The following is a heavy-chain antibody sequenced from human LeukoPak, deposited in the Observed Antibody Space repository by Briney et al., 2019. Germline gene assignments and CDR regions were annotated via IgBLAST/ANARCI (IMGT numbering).Heavy chain of an antibody. Sequence: RPSETLSLTCTVTCVSISSYYWSWIRQPPGERLEWIGYIYYSGSTNYNPSLKSRVTISVDTSKNQFSLKLSSVTAADTAVYYCATAKSGGNAYFDYWGQGTLVTVSS. D-gene: IGHD4-23*01. J-gene: IGHJ4*02. CDR2: IYYSGST. V-gene: IGHV4-59*08. CDR1: CVSISSYY. CDR3: ATAKSGGNAYFDY.